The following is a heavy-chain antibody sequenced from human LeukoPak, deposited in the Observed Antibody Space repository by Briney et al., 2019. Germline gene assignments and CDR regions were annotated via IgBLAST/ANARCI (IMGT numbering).Heavy chain of an antibody. CDR3: ARASIAAAGYYFDY. V-gene: IGHV3-23*01. Sequence: GGSLRLSCAASGFTFSSYAMSWVRQAPGKGLEWVSAISGSGSSTYYADSVKGRFTISRDNSKNTLYLQMNSLRAEDTAVYYCARASIAAAGYYFDYWGQGTLVTVSS. J-gene: IGHJ4*02. D-gene: IGHD6-13*01. CDR1: GFTFSSYA. CDR2: ISGSGSST.